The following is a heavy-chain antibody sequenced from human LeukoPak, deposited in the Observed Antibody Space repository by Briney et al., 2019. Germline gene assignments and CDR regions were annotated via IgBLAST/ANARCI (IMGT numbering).Heavy chain of an antibody. CDR2: IIPIFGTA. D-gene: IGHD3-10*01. V-gene: IGHV1-69*13. CDR1: GGTFSSYA. Sequence: ASVKVSCKASGGTFSSYAISWVRQAPGQGLEWMGGIIPIFGTASYAQKFQGRVTITADESTSTAYMELSSLRSEDTAVYYCARAISGYHAFDIWGQGTMVTVSS. J-gene: IGHJ3*02. CDR3: ARAISGYHAFDI.